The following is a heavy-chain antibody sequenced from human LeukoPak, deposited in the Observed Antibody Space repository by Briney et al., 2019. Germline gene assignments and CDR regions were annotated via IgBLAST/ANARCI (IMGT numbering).Heavy chain of an antibody. V-gene: IGHV4-39*01. CDR1: GDSISTSNSY. Sequence: SETLSLTCAVSGDSISTSNSYWGSIRRPPGKGLEWVGSIYYSGNTYYNPSLKSRVTISVDTSKNQFSLKLTSVTAADTAVYYCARKKIGELFSRRFSAFDIWGQGTMVTVSS. J-gene: IGHJ3*02. CDR2: IYYSGNT. CDR3: ARKKIGELFSRRFSAFDI. D-gene: IGHD3-10*01.